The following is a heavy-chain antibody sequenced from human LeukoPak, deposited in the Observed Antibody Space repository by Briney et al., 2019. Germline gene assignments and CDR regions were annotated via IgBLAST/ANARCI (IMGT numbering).Heavy chain of an antibody. CDR3: ARDFNYPGVPDAFDI. J-gene: IGHJ3*02. CDR1: GFTFSSYW. Sequence: PGGSLRLSCAASGFTFSSYWMHWVRQAPGKGLVWVSRINSDGSSTSYADSVKGRFTISRDNAKNTLYLQMNSLRAEDTAVYYCARDFNYPGVPDAFDIWGQGTMVTVSS. CDR2: INSDGSST. D-gene: IGHD4-11*01. V-gene: IGHV3-74*01.